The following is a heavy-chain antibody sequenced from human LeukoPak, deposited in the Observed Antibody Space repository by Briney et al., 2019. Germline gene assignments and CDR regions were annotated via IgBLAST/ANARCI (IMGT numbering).Heavy chain of an antibody. J-gene: IGHJ4*01. CDR3: ARDLAFSRLDY. Sequence: GGSLRLSCAVSGLTFSSSWMDWVRQAPGKGLEWVASINPDGIKRYSADSVKGRFTISRDNARNSLYLQMDSLRVEDTAFYYCARDLAFSRLDYWGHGVLVTVSS. V-gene: IGHV3-7*01. CDR1: GLTFSSSW. D-gene: IGHD2/OR15-2a*01. CDR2: INPDGIKR.